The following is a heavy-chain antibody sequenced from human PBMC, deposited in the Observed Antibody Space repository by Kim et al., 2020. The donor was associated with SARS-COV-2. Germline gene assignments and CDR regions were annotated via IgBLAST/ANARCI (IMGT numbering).Heavy chain of an antibody. D-gene: IGHD6-13*01. Sequence: TYYSPSLKSRRTLSCETSKSQFSRGLSSVTAADTAVFYCARHLPGSSWFDYWGQGTLVTVSS. CDR3: ARHLPGSSWFDY. CDR2: T. J-gene: IGHJ4*02. V-gene: IGHV4-39*01.